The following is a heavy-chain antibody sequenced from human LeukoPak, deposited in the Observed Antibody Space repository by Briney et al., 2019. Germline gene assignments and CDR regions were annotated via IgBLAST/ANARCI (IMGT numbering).Heavy chain of an antibody. CDR1: GGSFSGYY. CDR3: ARHSKYYYDSSGSYVGYFQH. V-gene: IGHV4-59*08. J-gene: IGHJ1*01. CDR2: IYYSGST. D-gene: IGHD3-22*01. Sequence: SETLSLTCAVYGGSFSGYYWSWIRQPPGKGLEWIGYIYYSGSTNYNPSLKSRVTISVDTSKNQFSLKLSSVTAADTAVYYCARHSKYYYDSSGSYVGYFQHWGQGTLVTVSS.